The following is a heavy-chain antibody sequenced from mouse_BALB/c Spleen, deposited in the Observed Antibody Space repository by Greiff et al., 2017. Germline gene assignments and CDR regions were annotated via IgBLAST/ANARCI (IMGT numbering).Heavy chain of an antibody. CDR2: IWGGGST. CDR3: ASTMITTGAWFAY. CDR1: GFSLSRYS. V-gene: IGHV2-6-4*01. J-gene: IGHJ3*01. D-gene: IGHD2-4*01. Sequence: VMLVESGPGLVAPSQSLSITCTVSGFSLSRYSVHWVRQLPGKGLEWLGMIWGGGSTDYNSALKSRLSISKDNSKSQVFLKMNSLQTDDTAMYYCASTMITTGAWFAYWGQGTLVTVSA.